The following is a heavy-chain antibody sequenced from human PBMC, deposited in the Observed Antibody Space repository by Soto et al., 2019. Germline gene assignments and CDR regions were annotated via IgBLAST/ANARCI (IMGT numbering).Heavy chain of an antibody. Sequence: PGESLKISCKTSGYSFLNYWIGWVRQMPGKGLEWMGIIYPGDSDARYSPSFQGQVTISADKSISTVYLQWSSLKASDTAMHYCARHIVDTSMTASFNYWGQGTQVTVSS. CDR3: ARHIVDTSMTASFNY. CDR2: IYPGDSDA. J-gene: IGHJ4*02. V-gene: IGHV5-51*01. CDR1: GYSFLNYW. D-gene: IGHD5-18*01.